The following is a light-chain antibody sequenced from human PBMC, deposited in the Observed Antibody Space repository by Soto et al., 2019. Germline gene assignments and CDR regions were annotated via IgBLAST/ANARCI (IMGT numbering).Light chain of an antibody. V-gene: IGKV4-1*01. Sequence: DIVMTQSADSLAVSLGERATINCKSSQSVFSNSNNKKYLAWYQQKPGQPPKLLIHWASIRESGVPDRFSGSGSGTDFTLTINSLQAEDVAVYYCQQYYSTPWTFGQGTMVDIK. J-gene: IGKJ1*01. CDR2: WAS. CDR3: QQYYSTPWT. CDR1: QSVFSNSNNKKY.